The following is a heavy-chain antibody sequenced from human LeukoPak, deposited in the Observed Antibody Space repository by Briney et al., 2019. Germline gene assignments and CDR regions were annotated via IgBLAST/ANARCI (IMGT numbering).Heavy chain of an antibody. D-gene: IGHD3-16*01. V-gene: IGHV3-13*01. J-gene: IGHJ2*01. CDR1: GFTFSIYV. CDR2: IGTTGDT. Sequence: HPGGSLRLSCAASGFTFSIYVMHWVRQATGKRLEWVSAIGTTGDTSYPGSVKGRFTISRENAKNSLFLQMNSLRAEDTAVYYCARGISAWGSWYFDLWGRGTLVTVSS. CDR3: ARGISAWGSWYFDL.